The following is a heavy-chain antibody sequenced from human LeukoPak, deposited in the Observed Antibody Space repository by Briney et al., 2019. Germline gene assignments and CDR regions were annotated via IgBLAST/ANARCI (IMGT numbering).Heavy chain of an antibody. J-gene: IGHJ5*02. CDR2: ISAYNGST. Sequence: ASVKVSCKASGYTFTSYGISWVRQAPGQGLEWMGWISAYNGSTNYAQKLQGRVTMTTDTSTSTAYMELRSLRSDDTAVYYCARDVLRYFDWLNSWFDPWGQGTLVTVSS. CDR1: GYTFTSYG. D-gene: IGHD3-9*01. V-gene: IGHV1-18*04. CDR3: ARDVLRYFDWLNSWFDP.